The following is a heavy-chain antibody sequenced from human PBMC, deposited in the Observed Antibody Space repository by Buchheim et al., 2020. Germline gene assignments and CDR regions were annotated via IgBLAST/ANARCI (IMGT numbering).Heavy chain of an antibody. V-gene: IGHV4-39*01. Sequence: QLQLQESGPGLVKSSETLSLTCTVSGGSIRSSSYYWGWIRQPPGKGLEWIASASYSGSTDYNPSLKNRGTKSVDTSTSKLSLNMNSVSAADTAVYYCARHPARRYYFDSWGQGTL. J-gene: IGHJ4*02. CDR1: GGSIRSSSYY. CDR3: ARHPARRYYFDS. CDR2: ASYSGST. D-gene: IGHD6-25*01.